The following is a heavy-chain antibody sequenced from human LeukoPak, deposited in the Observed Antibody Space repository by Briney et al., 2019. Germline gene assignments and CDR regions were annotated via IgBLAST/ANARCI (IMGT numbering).Heavy chain of an antibody. CDR2: ISSSSRTI. J-gene: IGHJ4*02. V-gene: IGHV3-48*04. CDR3: ARNYDFWSGYIGFDY. CDR1: GFTFSSYS. Sequence: GGSLRLSCAASGFTFSSYSMNWVRQAPGEGLEWVSYISSSSRTIYYEDSGKGRFTISRDDAKNSLYLQMNSLRAEDTAVYYCARNYDFWSGYIGFDYWGQGTLVPVSS. D-gene: IGHD3-3*01.